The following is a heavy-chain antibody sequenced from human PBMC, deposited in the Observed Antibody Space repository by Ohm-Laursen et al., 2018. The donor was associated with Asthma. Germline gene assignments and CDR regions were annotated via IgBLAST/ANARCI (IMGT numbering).Heavy chain of an antibody. D-gene: IGHD1-26*01. CDR3: ARDSWELLLLDY. CDR2: ISYDGSNK. Sequence: SLRLSCAASGFTFSNYAFHWVRQAPGKGLEWVALISYDGSNKYYADSVKGRFTISRDNSKNTLYLQMNSLRAEDTAVYYCARDSWELLLLDYWGQGTLVTVSS. CDR1: GFTFSNYA. V-gene: IGHV3-30*03. J-gene: IGHJ4*02.